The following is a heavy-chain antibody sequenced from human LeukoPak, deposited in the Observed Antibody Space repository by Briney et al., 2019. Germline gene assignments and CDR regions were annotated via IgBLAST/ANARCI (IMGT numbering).Heavy chain of an antibody. V-gene: IGHV3-23*01. J-gene: IGHJ4*02. CDR2: ITDSGTGT. CDR1: GFTFSGFG. D-gene: IGHD5-18*01. Sequence: GGSLRLSCVGSGFTFSGFGMRWVRQAPGKGLEWVSGITDSGTGTYYADSVKGRFTISRDNSKNTVYLQMSSLRAEDTAVYYCARTGYNYGTPLNYWGQGTLVTVSS. CDR3: ARTGYNYGTPLNY.